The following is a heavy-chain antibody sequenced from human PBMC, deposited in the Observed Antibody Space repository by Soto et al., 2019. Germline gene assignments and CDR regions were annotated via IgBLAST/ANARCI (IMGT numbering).Heavy chain of an antibody. D-gene: IGHD3-16*01. CDR2: IYYSGST. CDR1: GGSISSYY. J-gene: IGHJ5*02. Sequence: SETLSLTCTVSGGSISSYYWSWIRQPPGKGLEWIGYIYYSGSTNYNPSLKSRVTISVDTSKNQFSLKLSSVTAADTAVYYCARMYYDYIWGSSNWIDPWGQGTLVTGSS. V-gene: IGHV4-59*08. CDR3: ARMYYDYIWGSSNWIDP.